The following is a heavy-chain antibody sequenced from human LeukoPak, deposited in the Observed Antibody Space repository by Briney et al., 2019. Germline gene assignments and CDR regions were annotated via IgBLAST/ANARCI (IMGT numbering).Heavy chain of an antibody. D-gene: IGHD2-15*01. V-gene: IGHV3-21*04. CDR1: GFTFSSYS. CDR2: ISSSSSFI. J-gene: IGHJ4*02. Sequence: TGGSLRLSCAASGFTFSSYSMNWVRQAPGKGLEWVSSISSSSSFIYYADSVKGRFTISRDNAKNSLYLQMNSLRAEDTAVYYCAKGSIAEPVYYFDYWGQGTLVTVSS. CDR3: AKGSIAEPVYYFDY.